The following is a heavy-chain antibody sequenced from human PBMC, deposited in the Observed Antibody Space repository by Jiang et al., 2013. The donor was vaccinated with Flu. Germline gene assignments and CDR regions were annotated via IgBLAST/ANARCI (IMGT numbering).Heavy chain of an antibody. V-gene: IGHV7-4-1*02. CDR2: INTNTGKP. Sequence: QSGSELKKPGASVKLSCKASGYTFTNYAMSWVRQAPGQGLEWMGWINTNTGKPTFAQGFTGRFVFSLDTSVSTAYLQISSLEAEDTAVYYCARDRRACTGDTCYTVFDYWGQGTLVTVSS. CDR1: GYTFTNYA. J-gene: IGHJ4*02. CDR3: ARDRRACTGDTCYTVFDY. D-gene: IGHD2-8*02.